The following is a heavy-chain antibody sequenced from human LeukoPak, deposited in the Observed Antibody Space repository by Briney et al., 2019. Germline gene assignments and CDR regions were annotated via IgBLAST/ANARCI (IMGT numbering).Heavy chain of an antibody. Sequence: SETLSLTCTVSGGSISSYYWSWIRQPPGKGLEWIGYIYYSGSTNYNPSLTSRVTISVDTSKNQFSLKLSSVTAADTAVYYCASLTPHYFDYWGQGTLVTVSS. CDR3: ASLTPHYFDY. D-gene: IGHD2-15*01. CDR1: GGSISSYY. CDR2: IYYSGST. V-gene: IGHV4-59*12. J-gene: IGHJ4*02.